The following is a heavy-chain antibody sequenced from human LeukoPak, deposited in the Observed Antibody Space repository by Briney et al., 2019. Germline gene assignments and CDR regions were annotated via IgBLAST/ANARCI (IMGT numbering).Heavy chain of an antibody. CDR2: ISSSSSYI. V-gene: IGHV3-21*01. CDR3: ARDSSKLATYAFDI. Sequence: GGSLRLSCAASGFTFSSYSMNWVRQAPGKGLEWVSSISSSSSYIYYADSVKGRFTISRDNAKNSLYLQMNSLRAEDTAVYYCARDSSKLATYAFDIWGQGTMVTVSS. CDR1: GFTFSSYS. J-gene: IGHJ3*02. D-gene: IGHD4-11*01.